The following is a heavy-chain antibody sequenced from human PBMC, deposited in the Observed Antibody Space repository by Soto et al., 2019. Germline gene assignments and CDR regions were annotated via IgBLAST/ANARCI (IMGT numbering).Heavy chain of an antibody. V-gene: IGHV3-30*18. Sequence: GGSLRLSCAASGFTFSIHEMNWVRQAPGKGLEWVAVISYDGSNKYYADSVKGRFTISRDNSKNTLYLQMNSLRAEDTAVYYCAKERSLFRGVAYYYYYGMDVWGQGNTVTVSS. J-gene: IGHJ6*02. CDR1: GFTFSIHE. D-gene: IGHD3-10*01. CDR2: ISYDGSNK. CDR3: AKERSLFRGVAYYYYYGMDV.